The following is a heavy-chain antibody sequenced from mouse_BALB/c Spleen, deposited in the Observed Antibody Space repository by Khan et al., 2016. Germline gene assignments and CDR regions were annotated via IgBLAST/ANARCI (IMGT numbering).Heavy chain of an antibody. V-gene: IGHV9-3-1*01. CDR1: GFTFTDYG. CDR3: AKGYSNYGFFDY. Sequence: QCQLVQSGPEQKKPGETVKISCKVSGFTFTDYGMNWVKQAPGKGLKWMGWINTYTGEPTYADDFKGRFAFSLETSASTAYLQINNLKNEDTATYFWAKGYSNYGFFDYWGQGTTLTVSS. CDR2: INTYTGEP. J-gene: IGHJ2*01. D-gene: IGHD2-5*01.